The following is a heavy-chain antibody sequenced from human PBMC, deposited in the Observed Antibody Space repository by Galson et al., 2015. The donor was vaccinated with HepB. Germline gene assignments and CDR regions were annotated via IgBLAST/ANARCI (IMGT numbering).Heavy chain of an antibody. CDR3: ARTSRYFDSLVGTYYFDY. CDR1: GFTFSDYY. CDR2: ISSSSSYT. J-gene: IGHJ4*02. D-gene: IGHD3-9*01. Sequence: SLRLSCAASGFTFSDYYMSWIRQAPGKGLEWVSYISSSSSYTNYADSVKGRFTISRDNAKNSLYLQMNSLRAEDTAVYYCARTSRYFDSLVGTYYFDYWGQGTLVTVSS. V-gene: IGHV3-11*06.